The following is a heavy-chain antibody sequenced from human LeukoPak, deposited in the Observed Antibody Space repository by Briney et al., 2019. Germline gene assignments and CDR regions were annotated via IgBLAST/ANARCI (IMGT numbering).Heavy chain of an antibody. CDR3: VRGGPGGSYFDY. Sequence: QPGGSLRLSCAASGFTFSSYWMHWVRQAPGKGLVWVSRINNDGSNTIYADSVKGRFTISRDNAKNTLYLQMNRLRDEDTAVYYCVRGGPGGSYFDYWGQGTLVTVSS. D-gene: IGHD1-26*01. V-gene: IGHV3-74*01. CDR1: GFTFSSYW. J-gene: IGHJ4*02. CDR2: INNDGSNT.